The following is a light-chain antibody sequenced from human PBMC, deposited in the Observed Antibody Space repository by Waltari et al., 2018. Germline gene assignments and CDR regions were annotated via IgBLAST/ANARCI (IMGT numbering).Light chain of an antibody. V-gene: IGLV1-40*01. CDR3: QSYDSSLSATV. CDR2: AHR. Sequence: HSILTQPPSVSGAPGQTVTISCTGNDTNIGARYDVHWYQQVPGSAPKVLIYAHRNRPSGVRDRFSGSTSGTSASLAITGLQADDEADYYCQSYDSSLSATVFGGGTRLTVL. CDR1: DTNIGARYD. J-gene: IGLJ3*02.